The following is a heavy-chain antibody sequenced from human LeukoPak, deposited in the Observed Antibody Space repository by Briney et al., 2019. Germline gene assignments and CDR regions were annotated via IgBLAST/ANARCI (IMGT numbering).Heavy chain of an antibody. CDR2: ISSSGGST. Sequence: GGSLRLSCAASGFTFCNYAMSWVRQAPGKGLEWVSTISSSGGSTYYADSVKGRFTISRDSSKNTLYMQMNSLRAEDTAVYYCAKDQGYSYGYPTFDYWGQGTLVTVSS. D-gene: IGHD5-18*01. V-gene: IGHV3-23*01. J-gene: IGHJ4*02. CDR3: AKDQGYSYGYPTFDY. CDR1: GFTFCNYA.